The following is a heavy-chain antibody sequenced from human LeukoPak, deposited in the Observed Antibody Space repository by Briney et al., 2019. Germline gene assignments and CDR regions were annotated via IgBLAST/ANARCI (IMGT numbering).Heavy chain of an antibody. V-gene: IGHV4-39*07. CDR3: ASYLGEGIRRYFDY. Sequence: SETLSLTCTVSGGSISSGSYYWSWIRQPPGKGLEWIGEINHSGSTNYNPSLKSRVTISVDTSKNQFSLKLSSVTAADTAVYYCASYLGEGIRRYFDYWGQGTLVTVSS. J-gene: IGHJ4*02. CDR1: GGSISSGSYY. D-gene: IGHD3-10*01. CDR2: INHSGST.